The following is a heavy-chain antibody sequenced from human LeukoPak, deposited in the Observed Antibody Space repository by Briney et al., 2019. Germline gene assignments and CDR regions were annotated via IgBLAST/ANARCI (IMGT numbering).Heavy chain of an antibody. D-gene: IGHD3-10*01. J-gene: IGHJ4*02. CDR1: GVSISSSSYY. CDR3: GRKRGRYYGSGSYSRVFDY. V-gene: IGHV4-39*07. Sequence: SETLSLTFTVSGVSISSSSYYWGWIRQPPGKGLEWLGSIYYSGRVYHKPDTKRPVTISVDTSQNQFSPTLSSVTAADTAVNYCGRKRGRYYGSGSYSRVFDYWGQGTLFTVSS. CDR2: IYYSGRV.